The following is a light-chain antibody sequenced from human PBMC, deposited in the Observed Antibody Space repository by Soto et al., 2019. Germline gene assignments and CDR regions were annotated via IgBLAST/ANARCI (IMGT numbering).Light chain of an antibody. J-gene: IGKJ5*01. CDR1: QSVSSSY. V-gene: IGKV3-20*01. Sequence: ESVLTQSPGTLSLYPGERATLSCRASQSVSSSYLAWYQQKPGQAPRLLIYGASSRATGIPDRFSGSGSGTDFTLTISRLEPEDFAVYYCQQYGSLRTFGQGTRLEIK. CDR3: QQYGSLRT. CDR2: GAS.